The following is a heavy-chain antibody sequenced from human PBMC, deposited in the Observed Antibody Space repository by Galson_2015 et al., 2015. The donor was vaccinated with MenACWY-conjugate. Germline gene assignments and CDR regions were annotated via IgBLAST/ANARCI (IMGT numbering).Heavy chain of an antibody. V-gene: IGHV3-15*01. J-gene: IGHJ6*03. D-gene: IGHD2-21*01. Sequence: SLRLSCAASGLTFSNAYMSWVRQAPGKGLEWVGRIKSKSDGGKVDYAAPVKGRFTISRDDSKNTLYLQMNSLKIEDTAVYYCTTHKPDSWDRLLFHFYMDVCGKGTTVTVS. CDR3: TTHKPDSWDRLLFHFYMDV. CDR1: GLTFSNAY. CDR2: IKSKSDGGKV.